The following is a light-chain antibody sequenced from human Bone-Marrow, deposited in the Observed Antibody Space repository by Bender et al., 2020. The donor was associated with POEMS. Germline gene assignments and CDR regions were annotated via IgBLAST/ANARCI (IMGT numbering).Light chain of an antibody. CDR1: SSDVGSSIY. J-gene: IGLJ2*01. V-gene: IGLV2-8*01. CDR2: EVN. CDR3: SSYVVTDTMV. Sequence: QSALTQPPSASGSPGQSVTISCTGTSSDVGSSIYVSWYQQHPGKAPKLLIFEVNKRPSGVPDRFSGSKSGNAAYLTVSGLQVEDEADYYCSSYVVTDTMVFGGGTKLTVL.